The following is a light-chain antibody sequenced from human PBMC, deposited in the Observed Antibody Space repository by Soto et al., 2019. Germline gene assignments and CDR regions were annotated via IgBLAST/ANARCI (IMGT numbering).Light chain of an antibody. Sequence: QSALTQPASVSGSPGQSITISCTGTSSYNSVSWYQQYPGKAPKLIIYDVSNRPSGVSNRFSGSRSANTASLTISGLQAEDEADYYCSSYTNTAVVFGGGTKLTVL. V-gene: IGLV2-14*01. CDR3: SSYTNTAVV. J-gene: IGLJ3*02. CDR2: DVS. CDR1: SSYNS.